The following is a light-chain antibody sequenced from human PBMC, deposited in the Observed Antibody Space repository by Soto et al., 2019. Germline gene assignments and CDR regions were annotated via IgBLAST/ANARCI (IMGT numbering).Light chain of an antibody. Sequence: AGAPSGSPQDSSTLPCRASQRVSSNLAWYQQKPGQAPRLLFYGASSRATGIHDRFSGSGSRKVFTLTISRLAPEDFAVDYCQQYGSSGTFGQGTKVDI. V-gene: IGKV3-20*01. CDR2: GAS. CDR1: QRVSSN. J-gene: IGKJ1*01. CDR3: QQYGSSGT.